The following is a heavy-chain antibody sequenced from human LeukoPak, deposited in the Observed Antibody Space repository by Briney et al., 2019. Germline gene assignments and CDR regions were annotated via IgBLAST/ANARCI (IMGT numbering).Heavy chain of an antibody. D-gene: IGHD3-10*01. CDR2: ISGSGDRT. V-gene: IGHV3-23*01. J-gene: IGHJ4*02. CDR3: AKLLRGVVVPYFDY. Sequence: SGGSLRLSCAASGFTFGSYAMSWVRQAPGKGLEWVSAISGSGDRTYYADSVKGRFTVSRDTSKSTLFLQMYSLRAEDTAVYYCAKLLRGVVVPYFDYWGQGTLVTVSS. CDR1: GFTFGSYA.